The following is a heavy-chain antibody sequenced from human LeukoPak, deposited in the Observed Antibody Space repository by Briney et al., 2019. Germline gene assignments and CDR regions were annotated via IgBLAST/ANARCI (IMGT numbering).Heavy chain of an antibody. V-gene: IGHV3-30*02. J-gene: IGHJ4*02. D-gene: IGHD4-23*01. CDR2: IHYDGSDK. Sequence: GGSLRLSCAASGFTFSGYGMHWVRQAPGKGLEWVTFIHYDGSDKYYADSVKGRFTISRDNSKNTQYLQMNSLRAEDTAVYYCAKDLGNSFDYWGQGTLVTVSS. CDR3: AKDLGNSFDY. CDR1: GFTFSGYG.